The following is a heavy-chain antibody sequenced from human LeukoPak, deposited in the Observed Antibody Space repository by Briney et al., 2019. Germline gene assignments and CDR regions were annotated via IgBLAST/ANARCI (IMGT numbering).Heavy chain of an antibody. CDR1: GGTFSSYA. J-gene: IGHJ4*02. D-gene: IGHD3-3*01. Sequence: ASVKVSCKASGGTFSSYAISWVRQAPGQGLEWMGGIIPIFGTANYAQKFQGRVTITADKSTSTAYMELSSLRSEDTAVYYCARAKSHGGYYDFWSGYYLFDYWGQGTLVTVSS. CDR2: IIPIFGTA. CDR3: ARAKSHGGYYDFWSGYYLFDY. V-gene: IGHV1-69*06.